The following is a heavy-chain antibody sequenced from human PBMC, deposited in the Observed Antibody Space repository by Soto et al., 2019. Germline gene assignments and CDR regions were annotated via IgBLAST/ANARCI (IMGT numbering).Heavy chain of an antibody. CDR1: GYTFTTYG. J-gene: IGHJ4*02. CDR3: ARGRYGDY. V-gene: IGHV1-18*01. Sequence: QVHLVQSGAEVKRPGASVKVSCKGSGYTFTTYGTTWVRQAPGQGLEWVGWISAHNGNTNYAQKLQGRVTVTRDTPTSTAYMELRGLRSDDTAVYYCARGRYGDYWGQGAVVTVSS. CDR2: ISAHNGNT. D-gene: IGHD1-1*01.